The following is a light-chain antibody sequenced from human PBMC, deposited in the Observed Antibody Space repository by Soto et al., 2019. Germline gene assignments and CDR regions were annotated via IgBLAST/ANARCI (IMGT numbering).Light chain of an antibody. V-gene: IGKV3-20*01. CDR1: QNLGSGY. Sequence: EIVLTQSPGTLSLSPGDRATLSCRAGQNLGSGYLAWYQQKPGQAPRILIYAASSRATGIPDRFSGSGSGTDFSLTISRLEPEDFAVYYCQQYDTSPRTFGQGTKVDIK. J-gene: IGKJ1*01. CDR3: QQYDTSPRT. CDR2: AAS.